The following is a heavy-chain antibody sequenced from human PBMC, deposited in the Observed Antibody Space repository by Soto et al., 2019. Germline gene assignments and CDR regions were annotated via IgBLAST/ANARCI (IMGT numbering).Heavy chain of an antibody. V-gene: IGHV3-23*01. CDR1: GFTLNNYA. CDR3: AKDLGLGVIAGYPHDC. D-gene: IGHD3-9*01. J-gene: IGHJ4*02. CDR2: ISVSGANT. Sequence: DVQLLDSGGGLVQPGGSLRLSCAASGFTLNNYAMSWVRQAPGKGLEWVSTISVSGANTYYADSVKGRFTISRDDSKTKLYLQMNSLGAEDTAVYYCAKDLGLGVIAGYPHDCWGQVPLVTVSA.